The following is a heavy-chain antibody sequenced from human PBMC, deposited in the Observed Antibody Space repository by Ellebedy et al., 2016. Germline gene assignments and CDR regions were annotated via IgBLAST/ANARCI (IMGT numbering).Heavy chain of an antibody. CDR1: GFTFSSYS. Sequence: GGSLRLSCAASGFTFSSYSMNWVRQAPGKGLEWVSSITSSSNYIYYADSVKGRFTISRDNTKNSLFLQMNSLRADDTAVYYCARDRNSIVGPTFYFDYWGQGTLVTVSS. CDR2: ITSSSNYI. J-gene: IGHJ4*02. V-gene: IGHV3-21*01. D-gene: IGHD1-26*01. CDR3: ARDRNSIVGPTFYFDY.